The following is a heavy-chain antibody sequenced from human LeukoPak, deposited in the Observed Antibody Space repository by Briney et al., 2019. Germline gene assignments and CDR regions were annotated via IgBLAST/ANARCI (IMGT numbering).Heavy chain of an antibody. CDR3: ASLTIDQGDSRGGFRFDP. Sequence: SETLSLTCTISGDSISNGAYYWGWIRQPPGKGLEWIANVYLTGTAYYNPSLRSRLTLSVDTSKNQCSVRLNSVTAADTGLYYCASLTIDQGDSRGGFRFDPWGQGTLVTVSS. CDR2: VYLTGTA. V-gene: IGHV4-39*01. J-gene: IGHJ5*02. D-gene: IGHD4-17*01. CDR1: GDSISNGAYY.